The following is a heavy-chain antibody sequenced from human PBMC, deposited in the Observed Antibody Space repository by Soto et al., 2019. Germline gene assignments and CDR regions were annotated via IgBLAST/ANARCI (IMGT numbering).Heavy chain of an antibody. CDR3: ARSGYCSGGSCYSAYYYGMDV. CDR1: GGTFSSYA. CDR2: IIPIFGTA. V-gene: IGHV1-69*01. J-gene: IGHJ6*02. Sequence: TCSVSGGTFSSYAISWVRQAPGQGLEWMGGIIPIFGTANYAQKFQGRVTITADESTSTAYMELSSLRSEDTAVYYCARSGYCSGGSCYSAYYYGMDVWGQGTTVTVSS. D-gene: IGHD2-15*01.